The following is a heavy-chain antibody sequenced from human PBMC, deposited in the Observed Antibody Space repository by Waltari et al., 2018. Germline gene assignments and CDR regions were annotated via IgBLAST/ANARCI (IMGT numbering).Heavy chain of an antibody. CDR3: ARGGTVTDFDY. J-gene: IGHJ4*01. V-gene: IGHV3-13*01. D-gene: IGHD4-17*01. Sequence: VQLVESGGGLVQPGGSLRLSCAASVFPLSSYDLQWVRHATGKGLEWVASIGTADDTYHSGSVKVQFTISRENAKNSLQLQMDALRAEDTAVYYCARGGTVTDFDYWGHGTLVIVSS. CDR2: IGTADDT. CDR1: VFPLSSYD.